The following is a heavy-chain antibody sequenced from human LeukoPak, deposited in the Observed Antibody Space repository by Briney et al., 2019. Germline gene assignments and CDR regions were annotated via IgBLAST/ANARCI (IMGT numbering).Heavy chain of an antibody. J-gene: IGHJ1*01. CDR2: IIPIFGTA. CDR1: GGTFSSYA. V-gene: IGHV1-69*13. Sequence: ASVKVSCKASGGTFSSYAISWVRQAPGQGLEWMGGIIPIFGTANYAQKFQGRVTITADESTSTAYMELSSLRSEDTAVYYCARDRGYCSSTSGPRGYFQHWGQGTLVTVSS. CDR3: ARDRGYCSSTSGPRGYFQH. D-gene: IGHD2-2*01.